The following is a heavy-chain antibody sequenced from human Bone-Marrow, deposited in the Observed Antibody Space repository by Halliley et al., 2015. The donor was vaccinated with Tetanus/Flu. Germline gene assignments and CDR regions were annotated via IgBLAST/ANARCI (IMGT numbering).Heavy chain of an antibody. J-gene: IGHJ4*02. CDR2: IRRDGSEK. CDR1: GFTFSNYW. V-gene: IGHV3-7*03. CDR3: AGLECALLKGFDY. Sequence: SLRLSCAASGFTFSNYWMAWVRQAPGKGLEWVANIRRDGSEKYYVDSVKGRFTISRDNAKNSLYLQMNSLRVEDTAVYYCAGLECALLKGFDYWGQGMVVTVSS. D-gene: IGHD3-3*01.